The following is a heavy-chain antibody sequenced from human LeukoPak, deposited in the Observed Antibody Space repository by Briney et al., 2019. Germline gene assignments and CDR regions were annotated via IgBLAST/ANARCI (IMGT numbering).Heavy chain of an antibody. D-gene: IGHD3-3*01. Sequence: PSETLSLTCTVSGGSISSYWSWIRQPPGQGLEWIAYMYYSGSTNSNPSLKSRVTMSVETSKNQFSLKLSSVTAADTAVYFCARAILTPSGFVWHFDLWGRGTLVTVSS. CDR3: ARAILTPSGFVWHFDL. CDR2: MYYSGST. V-gene: IGHV4-59*08. CDR1: GGSISSY. J-gene: IGHJ2*01.